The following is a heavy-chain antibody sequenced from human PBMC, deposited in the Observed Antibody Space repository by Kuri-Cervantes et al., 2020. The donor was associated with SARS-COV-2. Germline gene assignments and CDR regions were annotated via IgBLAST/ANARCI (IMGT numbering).Heavy chain of an antibody. D-gene: IGHD4-17*01. CDR2: IYYSGST. Sequence: SETLSLTCTVSGGSISSSSYYWGWIRQPPGKGLEWIGSIYYSGSTYYNPSLKSRVTISVDTSKNQFSLKLSSVAAADTAVYYCARLTTVTTFDYWGQGTLVTVSS. J-gene: IGHJ4*02. CDR1: GGSISSSSYY. CDR3: ARLTTVTTFDY. V-gene: IGHV4-39*01.